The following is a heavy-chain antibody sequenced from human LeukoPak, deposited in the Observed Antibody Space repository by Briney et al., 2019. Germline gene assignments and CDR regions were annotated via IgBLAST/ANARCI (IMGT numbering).Heavy chain of an antibody. D-gene: IGHD3-10*01. J-gene: IGHJ4*02. Sequence: GGSLRLSCAASGFTFDDYAMHWVRHAPGKGLEWVSGISWNSGSIVYADSVKGRFTISRDNAKNSLYLQMNSLRAEDTALYYCAKVGNYYGSGSYYNPIDYWGQGTLVTVSS. CDR2: ISWNSGSI. V-gene: IGHV3-9*01. CDR3: AKVGNYYGSGSYYNPIDY. CDR1: GFTFDDYA.